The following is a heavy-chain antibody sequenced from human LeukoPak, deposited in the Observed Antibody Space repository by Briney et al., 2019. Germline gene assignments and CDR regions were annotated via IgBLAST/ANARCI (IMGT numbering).Heavy chain of an antibody. CDR2: IKQDGGDK. J-gene: IGHJ2*01. CDR1: GFTFSSFW. CDR3: ASPNYYGSGPSDL. D-gene: IGHD3-10*01. V-gene: IGHV3-7*01. Sequence: PGGSLRLSCAASGFTFSSFWMSWVRRAPGKGLEWVANIKQDGGDKYYVDSVKGRFTISRDNAKSSLYLQMNSLRAEDTAVYYCASPNYYGSGPSDLWGRGTLVTVSS.